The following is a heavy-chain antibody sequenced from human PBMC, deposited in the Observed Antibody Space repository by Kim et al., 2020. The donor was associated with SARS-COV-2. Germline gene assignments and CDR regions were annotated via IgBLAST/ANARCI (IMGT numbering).Heavy chain of an antibody. V-gene: IGHV1-69*13. J-gene: IGHJ6*02. D-gene: IGHD2-2*01. CDR3: ARSGWEYCSSTSCRYYYNGMDV. Sequence: SVKVSCKASGGTFSSYAISWVRQAPGQGLEWMGGIIPIFGTANYAQKFQGRVTITADESTSTAYMELSSLRSEDTAVYYCARSGWEYCSSTSCRYYYNGMDVWGQGTTVTVSS. CDR1: GGTFSSYA. CDR2: IIPIFGTA.